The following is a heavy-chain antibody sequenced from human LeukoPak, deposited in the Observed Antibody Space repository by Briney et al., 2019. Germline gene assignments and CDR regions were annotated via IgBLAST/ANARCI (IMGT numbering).Heavy chain of an antibody. Sequence: SETLSLTCAVYGGSFSGYYWSWIRQPPGKGLEWSGEINHSGSTNYNPSLKSRVTISVDTSKNQFSLKLSSVTAADTAVYYCARGPRRYCSGGSCYRAFDIWGQGTMVTVSS. J-gene: IGHJ3*02. CDR1: GGSFSGYY. CDR3: ARGPRRYCSGGSCYRAFDI. D-gene: IGHD2-15*01. V-gene: IGHV4-34*01. CDR2: INHSGST.